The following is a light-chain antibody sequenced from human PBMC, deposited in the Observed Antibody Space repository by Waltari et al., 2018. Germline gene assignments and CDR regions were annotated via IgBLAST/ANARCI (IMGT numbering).Light chain of an antibody. CDR3: QQGHGLPLT. CDR1: RDISSW. Sequence: DIQMTQSPSSVFASVGDRVTITCRASRDISSWLAWYQQKPGTAPKLLIYAVSSLQSGVPSRFSGSGSGTYFTLIISSLQPEDFAIYYCQQGHGLPLTFGGGTKVEIK. CDR2: AVS. V-gene: IGKV1-12*01. J-gene: IGKJ4*01.